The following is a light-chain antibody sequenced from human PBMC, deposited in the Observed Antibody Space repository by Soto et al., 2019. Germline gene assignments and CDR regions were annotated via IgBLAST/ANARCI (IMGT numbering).Light chain of an antibody. CDR2: AVT. CDR3: CSFAGSRILYV. J-gene: IGLJ1*01. CDR1: RSDVGGYNL. V-gene: IGLV2-23*02. Sequence: VLTQPASVSGSPGQSITISCTGSRSDVGGYNLVSWYQQHPGKAPKLMIYAVTRRPSGVSNRFSGSKSGDTASLTISGLQAEDEANYYCCSFAGSRILYVFGTGTKVTVL.